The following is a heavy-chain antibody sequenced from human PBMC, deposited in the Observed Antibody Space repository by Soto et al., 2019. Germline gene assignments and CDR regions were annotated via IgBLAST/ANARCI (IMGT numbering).Heavy chain of an antibody. CDR3: ASSRFATMIVSTPGVVAFDI. J-gene: IGHJ3*02. CDR1: GFTFSSYA. V-gene: IGHV3-30-3*01. Sequence: QTXGSLRVPCEASGFTFSSYAMHWVRQAPGKGLEWVAVISYDGSNKYYADSVKVRFTISRDNSKNTLYLQMNSLRAEDTAVYYCASSRFATMIVSTPGVVAFDIWGRGTMVTV. CDR2: ISYDGSNK. D-gene: IGHD3-22*01.